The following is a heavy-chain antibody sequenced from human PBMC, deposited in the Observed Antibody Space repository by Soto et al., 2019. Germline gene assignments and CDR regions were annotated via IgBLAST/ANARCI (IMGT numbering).Heavy chain of an antibody. V-gene: IGHV5-10-1*01. CDR1: GYNFTAFW. CDR3: ARVHKNWFDS. J-gene: IGHJ5*01. Sequence: GESLKISCKASGYNFTAFWIHWVRQLPGKGLEWLGKIDPSDSYTNYSPSFEGHVTISTDKSITTAYLHWSSLRASDTALYFCARVHKNWFDSWAQGTMVTVS. CDR2: IDPSDSYT.